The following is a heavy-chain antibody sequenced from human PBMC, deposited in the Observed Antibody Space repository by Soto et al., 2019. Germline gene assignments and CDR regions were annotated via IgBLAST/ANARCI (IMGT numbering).Heavy chain of an antibody. CDR2: MSGSGGST. V-gene: IGHV3-23*01. CDR3: AKGYREYSSSWFDY. D-gene: IGHD6-13*01. CDR1: GFTFSRND. Sequence: VQLLESGGGLIQPGGSLRLSCAASGFTFSRNDMSWVRQAPGKGLGWVSVMSGSGGSTYYADSVTGRFTISRDNSKNTLSLQMNSLRAEDTAVYYCAKGYREYSSSWFDYWGQGTLVTVSS. J-gene: IGHJ4*02.